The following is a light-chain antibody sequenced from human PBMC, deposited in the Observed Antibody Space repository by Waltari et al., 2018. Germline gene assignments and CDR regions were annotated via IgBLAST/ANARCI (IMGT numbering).Light chain of an antibody. J-gene: IGLJ2*01. V-gene: IGLV3-9*01. Sequence: SYELTQPLSVSVAPGQTATLTCGDWNMGSRKWHWYQQKPGQAPFLVIFRDISRPSGIPERFSGCNSGNMATLQINRVEDGDEAAYYCQVWTSSPAHVVFGGGTKLTVL. CDR3: QVWTSSPAHVV. CDR2: RDI. CDR1: NMGSRK.